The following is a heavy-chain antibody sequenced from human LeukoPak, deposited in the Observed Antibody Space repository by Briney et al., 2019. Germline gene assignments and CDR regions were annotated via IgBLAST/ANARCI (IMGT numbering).Heavy chain of an antibody. Sequence: SETLSLTCTVSGGSISSSSYYWGWIRQPPGKGLEWIGSIYYSGSTYYNPSLKSRVTISVDTSKNQFSLKLSSVTAADTAVYYCARGQITMVRGVISRTIDYWGQGTLVTVSS. CDR3: ARGQITMVRGVISRTIDY. V-gene: IGHV4-39*01. CDR2: IYYSGST. D-gene: IGHD3-10*01. J-gene: IGHJ4*02. CDR1: GGSISSSSYY.